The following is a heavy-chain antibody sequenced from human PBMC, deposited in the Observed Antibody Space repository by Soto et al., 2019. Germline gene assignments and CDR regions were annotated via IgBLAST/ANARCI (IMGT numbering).Heavy chain of an antibody. D-gene: IGHD4-17*01. V-gene: IGHV1-46*01. Sequence: ASVKVSCKTSGYTFTAFAVHWVRQASGQRLEWMGIINPNGGNTNYAQKFQARVNMTRDTSTSTVYMELSSLRSEDTAVYYCARDSGYGDYTIEYWGQGTLVTVSS. CDR3: ARDSGYGDYTIEY. CDR1: GYTFTAFA. CDR2: INPNGGNT. J-gene: IGHJ4*02.